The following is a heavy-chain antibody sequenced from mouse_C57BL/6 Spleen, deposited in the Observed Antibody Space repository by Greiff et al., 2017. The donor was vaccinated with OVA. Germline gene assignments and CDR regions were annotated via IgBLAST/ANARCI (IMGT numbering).Heavy chain of an antibody. CDR2: INPYNGGT. J-gene: IGHJ1*03. D-gene: IGHD1-1*01. CDR3: ARRYGRSHWYFDV. CDR1: GYTFTDYY. Sequence: EVQLQESGPVLVKPGASVKMSCKASGYTFTDYYMNWVKQSHGKSLEWIGVINPYNGGTSYNQKFKGKATLTVDKSSSTAYMELNSLTSEDSAVYYCARRYGRSHWYFDVWGTGTTVTVSS. V-gene: IGHV1-19*01.